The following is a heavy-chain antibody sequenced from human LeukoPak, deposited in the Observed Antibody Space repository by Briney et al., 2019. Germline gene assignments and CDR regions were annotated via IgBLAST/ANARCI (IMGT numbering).Heavy chain of an antibody. V-gene: IGHV5-51*01. CDR2: TYPGDSDT. CDR3: ARGRDGYNGDAFDI. CDR1: GYSFTNYW. D-gene: IGHD5-24*01. Sequence: GESLKISCKGSGYSFTNYWIGWVRQMPGKGLEWMGITYPGDSDTRYSPSFQGQVTFSADKSISAAYLQWSSLRASDTAMYYCARGRDGYNGDAFDIWGQGAMVTVSS. J-gene: IGHJ3*02.